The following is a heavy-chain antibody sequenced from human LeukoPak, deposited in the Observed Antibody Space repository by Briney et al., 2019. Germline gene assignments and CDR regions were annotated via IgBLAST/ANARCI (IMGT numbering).Heavy chain of an antibody. CDR3: ATGQQLVPDY. Sequence: GGSLRLSCAASGFTFINAWMIWVRQAPGKGLEWVGRIKRSSEGGATDYAAPVKGRITISRDDSKNALYPQMNSLKTEDTAVYYCATGQQLVPDYWGQGTLVTVSS. D-gene: IGHD6-6*01. J-gene: IGHJ4*02. V-gene: IGHV3-15*01. CDR2: IKRSSEGGAT. CDR1: GFTFINAW.